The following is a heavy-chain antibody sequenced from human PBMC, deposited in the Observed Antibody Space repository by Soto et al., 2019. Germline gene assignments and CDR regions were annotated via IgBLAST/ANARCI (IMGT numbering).Heavy chain of an antibody. CDR1: GGTFSSYT. CDR3: ARGMGGCSSTSCYATMDV. J-gene: IGHJ6*03. D-gene: IGHD2-2*01. V-gene: IGHV1-69*02. CDR2: IIPILGIA. Sequence: SVKVSCKASGGTFSSYTISWVRQAPGQGLEWMGRIIPILGIANYAQKFQGRVTITADKSTSTAYMELSSLRSEDTAVYYCARGMGGCSSTSCYATMDVWGKGTTVTVSS.